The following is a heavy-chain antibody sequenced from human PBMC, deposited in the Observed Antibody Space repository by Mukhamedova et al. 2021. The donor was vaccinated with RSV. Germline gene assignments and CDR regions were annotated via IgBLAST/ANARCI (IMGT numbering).Heavy chain of an antibody. CDR3: ARGQWFGESYYYYGMDV. CDR2: INHSGST. V-gene: IGHV4-34*01. Sequence: GEINHSGSTNYNPSLKSRVTISVDTSKNQFSLKLSSVTAADTAVYYCARGQWFGESYYYYGMDVWGQGTTVNVSS. J-gene: IGHJ6*02. D-gene: IGHD3-10*01.